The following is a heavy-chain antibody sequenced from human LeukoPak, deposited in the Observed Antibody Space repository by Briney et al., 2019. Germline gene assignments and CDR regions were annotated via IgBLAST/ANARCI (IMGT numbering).Heavy chain of an antibody. V-gene: IGHV4-31*03. CDR1: GGSISSGGYY. CDR2: IDYSASI. D-gene: IGHD2-21*01. J-gene: IGHJ3*02. CDR3: ASVVVIAYAFDI. Sequence: SVTLSLTCSVSGGSISSGGYYWSWIRQHPGKGLEWIGYIDYSASIYYNPSLKSRVTISVDTSKNQFSLKLSSVTAADTAVYYCASVVVIAYAFDIWGQGTMVTVSS.